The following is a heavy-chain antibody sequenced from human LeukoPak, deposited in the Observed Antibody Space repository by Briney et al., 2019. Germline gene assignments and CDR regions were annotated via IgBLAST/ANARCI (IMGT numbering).Heavy chain of an antibody. CDR3: ASLYDSSGYYYLFWDY. Sequence: GGSLRLSCAASGFTFSSYAMHWVRQGPGKGLEWVAVISYDGSNKYYADSVKGRFTISRDNSKNTLYLQMNSLRAEDTAVYYCASLYDSSGYYYLFWDYWGQGTLVTVSS. D-gene: IGHD3-22*01. J-gene: IGHJ4*02. CDR2: ISYDGSNK. V-gene: IGHV3-30-3*01. CDR1: GFTFSSYA.